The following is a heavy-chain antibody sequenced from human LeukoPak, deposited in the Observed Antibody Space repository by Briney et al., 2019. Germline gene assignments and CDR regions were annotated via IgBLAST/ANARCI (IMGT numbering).Heavy chain of an antibody. V-gene: IGHV1-2*02. CDR1: GYTFTDYY. D-gene: IGHD1-26*01. J-gene: IGHJ3*02. Sequence: GSVRVSCKSSGYTFTDYYIHWVRQAPGQGLEWMGWINSKSGGTNYAQTFQGRVTMTRDTSISTTYMELSRLRSDDTAVYYCARGSETGTYYSGYDGAFDIWGQGTMVTVSS. CDR3: ARGSETGTYYSGYDGAFDI. CDR2: INSKSGGT.